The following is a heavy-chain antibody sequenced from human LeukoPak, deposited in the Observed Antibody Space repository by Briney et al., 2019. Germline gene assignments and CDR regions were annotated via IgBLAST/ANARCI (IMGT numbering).Heavy chain of an antibody. V-gene: IGHV1-69*13. CDR1: GCTFSSYA. CDR3: AEDGPERYCSGGSCFD. CDR2: IIPIFGTA. D-gene: IGHD2-15*01. J-gene: IGHJ4*02. Sequence: SVKVSCKASGCTFSSYAISWVRQAPGQGLEWMGGIIPIFGTANYAQKFQGRVTITADESTSTAYMELSSLRSEDTAVYYCAEDGPERYCSGGSCFDWGQGTLVTVSS.